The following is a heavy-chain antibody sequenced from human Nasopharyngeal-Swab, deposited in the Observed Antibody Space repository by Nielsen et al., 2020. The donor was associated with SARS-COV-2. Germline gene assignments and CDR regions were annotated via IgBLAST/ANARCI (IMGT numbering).Heavy chain of an antibody. D-gene: IGHD3-10*01. CDR2: IKQDGSEK. CDR3: ARDSGSYSDY. J-gene: IGHJ4*02. Sequence: GESLKISCAASGFTSSSYWMSWVRQAPGKGLEWVANIKQDGSEKYYVDSVKGRFTISRDNAKNSLYLQMNSLRAEDTAVYYCARDSGSYSDYWGQGTLVTVSS. V-gene: IGHV3-7*01. CDR1: GFTSSSYW.